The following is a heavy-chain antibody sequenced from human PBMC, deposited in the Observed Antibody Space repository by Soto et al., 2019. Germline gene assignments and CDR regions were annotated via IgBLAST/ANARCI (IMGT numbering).Heavy chain of an antibody. CDR3: ARDPPDLNSGFDY. J-gene: IGHJ4*02. Sequence: SQTLSLTCGICGDSVSNNGATWNWIRQSPSRGLEWLGRAYYRSRWLYDYATSVRGRITINPDTSKNQFSLQLNSVTPEDTAVYYCARDPPDLNSGFDYWGQGTLVTVSS. CDR1: GDSVSNNGAT. D-gene: IGHD1-26*01. V-gene: IGHV6-1*01. CDR2: AYYRSRWLY.